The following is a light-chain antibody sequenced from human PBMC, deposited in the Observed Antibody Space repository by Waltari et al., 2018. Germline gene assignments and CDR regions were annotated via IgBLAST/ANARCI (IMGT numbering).Light chain of an antibody. Sequence: QSGLTQPASVSGSPGQSITVSCTGTSSDVGHYNLVSWYQQYPGKAPRLMVYEVTKRTSGVSDRFFGSKSGNTASLTISGLQSEDEADYYCCSYAGLGIYVFGTGTKVTVL. CDR1: SSDVGHYNL. CDR2: EVT. J-gene: IGLJ1*01. CDR3: CSYAGLGIYV. V-gene: IGLV2-23*02.